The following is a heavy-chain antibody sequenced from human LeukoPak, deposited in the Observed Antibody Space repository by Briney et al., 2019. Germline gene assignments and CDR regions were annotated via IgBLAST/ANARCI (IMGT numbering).Heavy chain of an antibody. J-gene: IGHJ1*01. V-gene: IGHV4-61*02. CDR1: GGSISSGSYY. CDR2: IYTSGST. Sequence: TSETLSLTCTVSGGSISSGSYYWSWIRQPAGKGLEWIGRIYTSGSTNYNPSLKSRVTISLDTSKNQFSLNLISVTAADTAVYYCARGRAWELPDYFRHWGQGTLVTVSS. CDR3: ARGRAWELPDYFRH. D-gene: IGHD1-26*01.